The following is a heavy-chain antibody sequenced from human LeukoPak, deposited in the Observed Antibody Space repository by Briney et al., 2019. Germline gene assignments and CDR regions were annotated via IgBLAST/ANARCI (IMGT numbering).Heavy chain of an antibody. D-gene: IGHD6-19*01. V-gene: IGHV4-59*01. CDR2: MYDSGST. J-gene: IGHJ4*02. Sequence: SETLSLTCTVSGGSISSYYWSWIRQPPGKGLELIGYMYDSGSTNYNPSLKSRVTISVDTSKNQFSLRLSSVTAADTAVYYCASASSSGWFSHFDYWGQGTLVTVSS. CDR3: ASASSSGWFSHFDY. CDR1: GGSISSYY.